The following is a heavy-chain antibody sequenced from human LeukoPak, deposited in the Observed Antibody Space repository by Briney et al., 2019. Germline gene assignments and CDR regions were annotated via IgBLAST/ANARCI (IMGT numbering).Heavy chain of an antibody. J-gene: IGHJ6*02. CDR3: AKWIAAANWYGMDV. D-gene: IGHD6-13*01. Sequence: GGSLRLSCAASGVTFSSYAMSWVREAPGKGLEWVSAISGSGGSTYYADSVKGRFTISRDNSKNTLYLQMNSLRAEDTAVYYCAKWIAAANWYGMDVWGQGTTVTVSS. CDR2: ISGSGGST. CDR1: GVTFSSYA. V-gene: IGHV3-23*01.